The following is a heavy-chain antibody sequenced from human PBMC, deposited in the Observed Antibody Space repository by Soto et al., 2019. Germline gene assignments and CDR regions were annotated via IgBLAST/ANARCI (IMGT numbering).Heavy chain of an antibody. J-gene: IGHJ4*02. CDR1: GFNFGSYA. Sequence: GSLRLSCAATGFNFGSYAMGWVRQAPGKGLEWVSGVSGSGSSPYYADSVKGRLTISKDKSKNTLYLDLNNLRSEDTAVYFCVKGKESGYRGAFDSWGQGTMVTVSS. CDR2: VSGSGSSP. V-gene: IGHV3-23*01. D-gene: IGHD5-18*01. CDR3: VKGKESGYRGAFDS.